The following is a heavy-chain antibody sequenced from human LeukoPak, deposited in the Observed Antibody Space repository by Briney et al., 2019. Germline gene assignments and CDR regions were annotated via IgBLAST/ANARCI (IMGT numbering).Heavy chain of an antibody. D-gene: IGHD6-19*01. V-gene: IGHV3-48*01. J-gene: IGHJ4*02. Sequence: GGSLRLSCAASGFTFSSYSMNWVRQAPGKGLEWVSYISSSSSTIYHADSVKGRFTISRDNAKNSLYLQMNSLRAEDTAVYYCARDPIAVAGTVGDYWGQGTLVTVSS. CDR2: ISSSSSTI. CDR1: GFTFSSYS. CDR3: ARDPIAVAGTVGDY.